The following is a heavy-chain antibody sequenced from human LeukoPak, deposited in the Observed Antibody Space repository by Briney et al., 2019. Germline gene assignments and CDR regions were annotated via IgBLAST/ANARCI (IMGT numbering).Heavy chain of an antibody. CDR1: GYSISSGYY. CDR3: ARLTEYYYDSSGYYRYYFDY. J-gene: IGHJ4*02. V-gene: IGHV4-38-2*02. CDR2: IYHSGST. D-gene: IGHD3-22*01. Sequence: SETLSLTCTVSGYSISSGYYWGWIRQPPGKGLEWIGSIYHSGSTYYNPSLKSRVTISVDTSKNQFSLKLSSVTAADTAVYYCARLTEYYYDSSGYYRYYFDYWGQGTLVTVSS.